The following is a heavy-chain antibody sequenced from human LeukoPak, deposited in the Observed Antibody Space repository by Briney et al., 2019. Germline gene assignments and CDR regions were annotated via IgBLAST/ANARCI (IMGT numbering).Heavy chain of an antibody. CDR2: ISYDGSNK. D-gene: IGHD3-22*01. J-gene: IGHJ4*02. Sequence: GGSLRLSCAASGFTFSSYGMHWVRQAPGKGLEWVAVISYDGSNKYYADSVKGRFTISRDNSKNTLYLQMSSLRAEDTAVYYCAKDLYYDSSGYSLAFDYWGQGTLVTVSS. V-gene: IGHV3-30*18. CDR1: GFTFSSYG. CDR3: AKDLYYDSSGYSLAFDY.